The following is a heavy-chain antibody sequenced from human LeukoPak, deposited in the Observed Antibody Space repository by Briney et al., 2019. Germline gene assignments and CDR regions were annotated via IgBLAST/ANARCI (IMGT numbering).Heavy chain of an antibody. CDR2: IKSKTDGGTT. CDR1: GFTFSDYT. J-gene: IGHJ4*02. CDR3: TTKRYCSGGSCYRLDY. V-gene: IGHV3-15*01. Sequence: GGSLRLSCAASGFTFSDYTMNWVRQAPGKGLEWVGRIKSKTDGGTTDYAAPVKGRFTISRDDSKNTLYLQMNSLKTEDTAVYYCTTKRYCSGGSCYRLDYWGQGTLVTVSS. D-gene: IGHD2-15*01.